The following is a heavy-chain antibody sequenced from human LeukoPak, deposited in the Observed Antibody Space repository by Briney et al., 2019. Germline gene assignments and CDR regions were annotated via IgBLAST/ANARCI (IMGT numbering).Heavy chain of an antibody. V-gene: IGHV4-30-4*01. CDR3: ARGDHSSSWVLVWFDP. CDR2: IYYSGST. Sequence: MASETLSLTCTVSGGSISSGDYYWSWIRQPPGKGLEWIGYIYYSGSTYYNPSLKSRVTISVDTSKNQFSLKLSSVTAADTAVYYCARGDHSSSWVLVWFDPWGQGTLVTVSS. J-gene: IGHJ5*02. CDR1: GGSISSGDYY. D-gene: IGHD6-13*01.